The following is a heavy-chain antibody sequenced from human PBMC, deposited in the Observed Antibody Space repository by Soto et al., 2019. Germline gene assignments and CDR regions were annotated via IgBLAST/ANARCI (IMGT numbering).Heavy chain of an antibody. CDR1: GFSLSNVKMG. CDR3: ARIGYGDYRQEISFDY. Sequence: QVTLKESGPVLVKPTETLTLTCTVSGFSLSNVKMGVSWIRQPPGKALEWLAHIFSNDEKSYSTSLKSRLTISKDASKRQVVLTMTNMDPVDTATYYCARIGYGDYRQEISFDYWGQGTLVTVFS. V-gene: IGHV2-26*01. D-gene: IGHD4-17*01. CDR2: IFSNDEK. J-gene: IGHJ4*02.